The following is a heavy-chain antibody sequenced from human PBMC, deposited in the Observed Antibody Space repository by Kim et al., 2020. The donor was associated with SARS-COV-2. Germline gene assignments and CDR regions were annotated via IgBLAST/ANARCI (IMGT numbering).Heavy chain of an antibody. D-gene: IGHD2-8*01. CDR1: GGSLSGYF. CDR2: VNHIGSI. J-gene: IGHJ4*02. V-gene: IGHV4-34*01. Sequence: SETLSLTCSVYGGSLSGYFWTWIRQSPGKGLEWIGEVNHIGSIAYNPSLKSRVTISLDTSKNEFSLKLTSMTAADTAVYYCARNLMYWGQGSLVTVSS. CDR3: ARNLMY.